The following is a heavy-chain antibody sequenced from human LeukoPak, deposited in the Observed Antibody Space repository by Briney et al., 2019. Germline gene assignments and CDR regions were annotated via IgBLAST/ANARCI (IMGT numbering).Heavy chain of an antibody. CDR1: GYSISSGYY. CDR3: ARTLSSGYPDYFFYMDV. Sequence: PSETLSLTCTVSGYSISSGYYWGWIRQPPGKGLEWIGYIYYSGSTNYNPSLKSRVTISVDTSKNHFSLNLSSVTAADTAVYYCARTLSSGYPDYFFYMDVWGKGTTVTVSS. J-gene: IGHJ6*03. CDR2: IYYSGST. V-gene: IGHV4-61*03. D-gene: IGHD3-22*01.